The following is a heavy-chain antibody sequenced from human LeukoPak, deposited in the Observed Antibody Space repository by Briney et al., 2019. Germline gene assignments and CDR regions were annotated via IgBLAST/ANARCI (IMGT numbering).Heavy chain of an antibody. J-gene: IGHJ3*02. V-gene: IGHV1-69*04. D-gene: IGHD1-26*01. CDR2: IIPILGIA. Sequence: SVKVSRKASGGTFSSYAISWVRQAPGQGLEWMGRIIPILGIANYAQKFQGRVTITADKSTSTAYMELSSLRSEDTAVYYCATTTSGGDAFDIWGQGTMVTVSS. CDR3: ATTTSGGDAFDI. CDR1: GGTFSSYA.